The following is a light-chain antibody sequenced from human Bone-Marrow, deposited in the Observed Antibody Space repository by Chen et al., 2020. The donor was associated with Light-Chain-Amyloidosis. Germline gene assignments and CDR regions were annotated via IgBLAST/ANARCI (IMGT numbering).Light chain of an antibody. CDR2: EVS. V-gene: IGLV2-14*01. CDR3: SSYTITNTLV. Sequence: SARTNPPSVFASPGQSSTITCPGTSSAVGGDNHVSWYQQHPDKAPKLMIYEVSNRPSWVPDRFSGSKSDKTATLTISGLQTEDEADYFCSSYTITNTLVFGSGNRVTVL. CDR1: SSAVGGDNH. J-gene: IGLJ1*01.